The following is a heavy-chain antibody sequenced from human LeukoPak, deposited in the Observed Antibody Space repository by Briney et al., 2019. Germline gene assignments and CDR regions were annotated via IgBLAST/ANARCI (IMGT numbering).Heavy chain of an antibody. CDR3: AREGLLWFGEPNRGFDY. CDR2: INAGNGNT. V-gene: IGHV1-3*03. CDR1: GYTFTSYA. J-gene: IGHJ4*02. D-gene: IGHD3-10*01. Sequence: ASVKVSCKASGYTFTSYAMHWVRQAPGQRLEWMGWINAGNGNTKYSQEFQGRVTITRDTSASTAYMELSSLRSEDMAVYYCAREGLLWFGEPNRGFDYWGQGTLVTVSS.